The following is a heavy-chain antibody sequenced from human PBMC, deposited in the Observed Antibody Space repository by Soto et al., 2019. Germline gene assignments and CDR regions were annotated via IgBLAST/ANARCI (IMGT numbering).Heavy chain of an antibody. CDR1: GYTFTSYG. CDR2: INIYRGDA. V-gene: IGHV1-18*01. Sequence: QVRLEQSGPEVKKTGASVKVSCKASGYTFTSYGISWVRQAPGQGLEWMGWINIYRGDANYAQSFQDSVNMTRDTSTNTVYMEMRTLRSDDTAVYYCARALYYYDNSGLAYWGQGTLVTVSS. J-gene: IGHJ4*02. CDR3: ARALYYYDNSGLAY. D-gene: IGHD3-22*01.